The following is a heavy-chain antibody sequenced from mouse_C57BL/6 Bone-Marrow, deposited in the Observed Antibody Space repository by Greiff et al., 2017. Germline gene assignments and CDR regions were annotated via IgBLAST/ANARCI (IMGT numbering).Heavy chain of an antibody. D-gene: IGHD2-1*01. CDR1: GYTFTSYW. CDR3: TTMYWY. J-gene: IGHJ2*01. Sequence: QVQLQQSGAELVMPGASVKLSCKASGYTFTSYWMHWVKQRPGQGLEWIGEIDPSDSYTNYNQKFKGKSTLTVDKSSSTAYLQLSSLTSEDTAVYYCTTMYWYWGQGTTLTVSS. CDR2: IDPSDSYT. V-gene: IGHV1-69*01.